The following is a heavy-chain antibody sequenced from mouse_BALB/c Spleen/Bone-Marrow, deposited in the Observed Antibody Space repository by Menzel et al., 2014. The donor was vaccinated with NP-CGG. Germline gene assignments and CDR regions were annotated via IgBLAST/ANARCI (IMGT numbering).Heavy chain of an antibody. Sequence: VKLMESGAELVRPGASAKLSCKASGYTFTSYWINWVKQRPGQGLEWIGNIYPSDSYTNYNQKFKDKATLTVDKSSSTAYMQLSSPTSEDSAVYYCTREGYYGSSYVDYWGQGTTLTVSS. D-gene: IGHD1-1*01. CDR1: GYTFTSYW. CDR3: TREGYYGSSYVDY. J-gene: IGHJ2*01. CDR2: IYPSDSYT. V-gene: IGHV1-69*02.